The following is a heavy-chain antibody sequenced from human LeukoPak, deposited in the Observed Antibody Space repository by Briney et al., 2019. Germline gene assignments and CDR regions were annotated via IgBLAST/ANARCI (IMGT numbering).Heavy chain of an antibody. CDR1: GFTFSSYS. J-gene: IGHJ5*02. V-gene: IGHV3-48*04. D-gene: IGHD4-17*01. Sequence: GGSLRLSCAASGFTFSSYSMTWVRQSPGKGLEWVSYISSSGSTIYYADSVKGRFTISRDNARNSLYLQMNSLRAEDTAVYYCARDPIHDYGDYVHWFDPWGQGTLVTVSS. CDR2: ISSSGSTI. CDR3: ARDPIHDYGDYVHWFDP.